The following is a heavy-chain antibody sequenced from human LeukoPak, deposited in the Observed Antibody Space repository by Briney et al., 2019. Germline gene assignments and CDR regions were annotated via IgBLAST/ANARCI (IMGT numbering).Heavy chain of an antibody. V-gene: IGHV4-34*01. D-gene: IGHD3-22*01. CDR3: ARVHKDYYDSSGYWADRYYFDY. CDR2: INHSGST. CDR1: DGAIAGYS. Sequence: SETLSLTCTVSDGAIAGYSWSWIRQPPGKGLEWIGEINHSGSTNYNPSLKSRVTISVDTSKNQFSLKLSSVTAADTAVYYCARVHKDYYDSSGYWADRYYFDYWGQGTLVTVSS. J-gene: IGHJ4*02.